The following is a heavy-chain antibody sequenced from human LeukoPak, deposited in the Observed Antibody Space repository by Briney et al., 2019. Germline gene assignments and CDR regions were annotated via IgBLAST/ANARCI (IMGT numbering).Heavy chain of an antibody. CDR1: GFSFTYYA. CDR2: ISGSGGST. J-gene: IGHJ3*02. CDR3: AKDRLCSSTTCYDSFDI. Sequence: GGSLRLSCAASGFSFTYYAMTWVRQAPGKGLEWVSVISGSGGSTYYADSVKGRFTISRDNSKNTLYLQMNSLRAEDTAVYYCAKDRLCSSTTCYDSFDIWGQGTMVTVSS. V-gene: IGHV3-23*01. D-gene: IGHD2-2*01.